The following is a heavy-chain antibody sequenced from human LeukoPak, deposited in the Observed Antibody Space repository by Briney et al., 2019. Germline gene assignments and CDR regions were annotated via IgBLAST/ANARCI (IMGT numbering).Heavy chain of an antibody. J-gene: IGHJ3*02. CDR1: GGSISSYY. D-gene: IGHD2-21*02. Sequence: SETLSLTCTVSGGSISSYYWCWIRQPPGKGLEWIGYIYYSGSTNYNPSLKSRVTISVDTSKNHFSLKLSSVTAADTAVYYCARESVTAKHSDAFDIWGQGTMVTVSS. CDR2: IYYSGST. CDR3: ARESVTAKHSDAFDI. V-gene: IGHV4-59*01.